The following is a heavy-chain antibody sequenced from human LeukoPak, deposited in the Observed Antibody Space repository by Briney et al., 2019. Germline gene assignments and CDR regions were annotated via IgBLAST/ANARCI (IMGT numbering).Heavy chain of an antibody. D-gene: IGHD3-22*01. V-gene: IGHV3-23*01. Sequence: GGSLRLSCAASGFTFSSYAMSWVRQAPGKGPEWVSAISGSGGSTYYADSVKGRFTISRDNSKNTLYLQMNSLRAEDTAVYYCAKDLIYYYDSSGYYFDYWGQGTLVTVSS. CDR1: GFTFSSYA. CDR2: ISGSGGST. CDR3: AKDLIYYYDSSGYYFDY. J-gene: IGHJ4*02.